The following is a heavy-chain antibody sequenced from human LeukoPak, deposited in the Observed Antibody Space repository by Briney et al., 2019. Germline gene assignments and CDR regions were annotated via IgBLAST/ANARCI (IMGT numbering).Heavy chain of an antibody. CDR2: IAPNSGGT. J-gene: IGHJ4*02. CDR1: GYTFTGSY. D-gene: IGHD3-10*01. CDR3: AGSYYGGRCDY. Sequence: ATVKVSCKASGYTFTGSYIHWVRQAPGQGLEWVGRIAPNSGGTNYAQKFQGRVTMTRDTSISTAYIELSRLRSDDTAVYYCAGSYYGGRCDYWGQGTLVTVSS. V-gene: IGHV1-2*06.